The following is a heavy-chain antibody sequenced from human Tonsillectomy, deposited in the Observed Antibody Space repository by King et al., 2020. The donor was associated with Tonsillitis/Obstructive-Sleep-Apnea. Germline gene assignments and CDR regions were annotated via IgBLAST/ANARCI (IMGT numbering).Heavy chain of an antibody. V-gene: IGHV3-21*01. CDR3: ARDGERDYGSGSYYIIYYYYYMDV. J-gene: IGHJ6*03. CDR1: GFTFSSYS. CDR2: ISSSSSYI. D-gene: IGHD3-10*01. Sequence: VQLVESGGGLVKPGGSLRLSCAASGFTFSSYSMNWVRQAPGKGLEWVSSISSSSSYIYYADSVKGRFTISRDNAKNSLYLQMNSLTAEDTAVYYCARDGERDYGSGSYYIIYYYYYMDVWGKGTTVTVSS.